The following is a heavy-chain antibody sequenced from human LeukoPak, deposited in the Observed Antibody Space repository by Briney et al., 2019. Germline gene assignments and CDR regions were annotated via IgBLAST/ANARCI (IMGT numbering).Heavy chain of an antibody. J-gene: IGHJ4*02. CDR3: AKVSAATGMTYTDY. CDR1: GFTFNNYA. V-gene: IGHV3-23*01. D-gene: IGHD6-13*01. Sequence: PGGSLRLSCAASGFTFNNYAMSWVRQVPGKGLEWVSGISGSGGSTYYADSVKGRFTISRDNSKNTLFLQMNSLRADDTAVYYCAKVSAATGMTYTDYWGQGTLVTVSS. CDR2: ISGSGGST.